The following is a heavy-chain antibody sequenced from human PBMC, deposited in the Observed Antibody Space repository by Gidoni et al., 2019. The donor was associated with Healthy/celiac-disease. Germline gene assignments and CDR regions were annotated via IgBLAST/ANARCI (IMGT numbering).Heavy chain of an antibody. Sequence: EVQLVQSGAEVKRPGESLKISCKGSGYSFTSYWIGWVRQMPGKGLEWMGIIYPGDSDTRYSPSFQGQVTISADKSISTAYLQWSSLKASDTAMYYCVRHVLGVATVEPYYYYYMDVWGKGTTVTVSS. CDR3: VRHVLGVATVEPYYYYYMDV. D-gene: IGHD3-16*01. CDR1: GYSFTSYW. J-gene: IGHJ6*03. V-gene: IGHV5-51*01. CDR2: IYPGDSDT.